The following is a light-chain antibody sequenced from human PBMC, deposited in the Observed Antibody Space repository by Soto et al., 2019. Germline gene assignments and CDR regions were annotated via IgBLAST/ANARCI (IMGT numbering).Light chain of an antibody. V-gene: IGKV1-5*01. J-gene: IGKJ1*01. CDR1: QIISSR. CDR3: QHYVSYPFT. CDR2: DAS. Sequence: DIQMAQSPYTRSASVGDRVTITCRVSQIISSRLAWYRQKPGKAPKLLIYDASSLASGVPSRFSGSGSGTEFTLTISSLQPDDFATYYCQHYVSYPFTFGQGTKVDSK.